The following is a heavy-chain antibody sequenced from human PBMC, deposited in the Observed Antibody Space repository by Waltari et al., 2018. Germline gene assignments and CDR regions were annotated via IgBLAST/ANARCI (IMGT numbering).Heavy chain of an antibody. CDR3: ASTPLFYYDTSGYSF. CDR2: IDQNEHT. CDR1: GWSSRGYY. V-gene: IGHV4-34*01. J-gene: IGHJ4*02. D-gene: IGHD3-22*01. Sequence: QVHLQQWGAGLLKPSETLALTCAVYGWSSRGYYWSWIRQPPGKGLEWIGHIDQNEHTTYNPSLKDRLTISVDRSQKTFTLTLTSVTAADTGVYFCASTPLFYYDTSGYSFWGQGTLVTVSS.